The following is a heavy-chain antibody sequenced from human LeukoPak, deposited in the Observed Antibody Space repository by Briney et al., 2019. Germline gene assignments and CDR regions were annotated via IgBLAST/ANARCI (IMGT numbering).Heavy chain of an antibody. J-gene: IGHJ4*02. Sequence: ASVKVSCKASGYTFTGYYMHWVRQAPGQGLEWMGWINPNSGGTNYAQKFQGWVTMTRDTSISTAYMELSGLRSDDTAVYYCARGSPSSGWYDWGGYYFDYWGQGTLVTVSS. V-gene: IGHV1-2*04. CDR2: INPNSGGT. CDR1: GYTFTGYY. CDR3: ARGSPSSGWYDWGGYYFDY. D-gene: IGHD6-19*01.